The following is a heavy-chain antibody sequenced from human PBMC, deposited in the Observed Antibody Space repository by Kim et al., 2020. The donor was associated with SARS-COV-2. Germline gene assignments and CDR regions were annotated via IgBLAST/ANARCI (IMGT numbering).Heavy chain of an antibody. CDR2: IWYDGSNK. V-gene: IGHV3-33*06. Sequence: GGSLRLSCAASGFTFSSYAMHWVRQAPGKGLEWVAVIWYDGSNKYYADSVKGRFTISRDNSKNTLYLQMNSLRAEDTAVYYCAKAEGKGRYSSNSFDYWGQGTLVTVSS. J-gene: IGHJ4*02. CDR3: AKAEGKGRYSSNSFDY. CDR1: GFTFSSYA. D-gene: IGHD5-18*01.